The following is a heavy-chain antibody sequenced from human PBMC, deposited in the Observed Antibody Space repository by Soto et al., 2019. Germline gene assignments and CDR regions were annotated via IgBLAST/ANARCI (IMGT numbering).Heavy chain of an antibody. CDR2: IIPIFGTA. CDR3: ARKTPGSSGIDY. CDR1: GGTFSSYA. V-gene: IGHV1-69*13. D-gene: IGHD3-10*01. Sequence: SVKVSCKASGGTFSSYAISWVRQAPGQGLEWMGGIIPIFGTANYAQKFQGRVTITADESTSTAYMELSSLRSEDTAVYYCARKTPGSSGIDYWGQGTLVTVAA. J-gene: IGHJ4*02.